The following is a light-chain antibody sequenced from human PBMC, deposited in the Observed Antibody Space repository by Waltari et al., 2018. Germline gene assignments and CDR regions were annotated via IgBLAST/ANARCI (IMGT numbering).Light chain of an antibody. CDR1: QSISSY. V-gene: IGKV1-39*01. Sequence: DIQMTQSPSSLSASVGDRVTITCRESQSISSYLNWYQQKPGKAPKLLIYAASSLQSGVPSRFSGSGSGTDFTLTISSLQPEDFATYYCQQYNDWPYTFGQGTKLEIK. CDR3: QQYNDWPYT. CDR2: AAS. J-gene: IGKJ2*01.